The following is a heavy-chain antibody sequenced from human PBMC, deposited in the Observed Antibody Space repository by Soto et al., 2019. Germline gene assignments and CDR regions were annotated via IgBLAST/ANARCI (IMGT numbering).Heavy chain of an antibody. D-gene: IGHD3-16*01. CDR1: GDSITSGVHY. V-gene: IGHV4-31*03. J-gene: IGHJ4*02. Sequence: QVQLQESGPGLVKPSQTLSLTCTVSGDSITSGVHYWSWIRQHPGKVLEWIGYIFYSGISYYNPSLRSRVTISVGTSKIQFTLKLGSVTAAGTAVYYLARDRIMLPFGGGAGEWGIDSWGQGTLVTVSS. CDR2: IFYSGIS. CDR3: ARDRIMLPFGGGAGEWGIDS.